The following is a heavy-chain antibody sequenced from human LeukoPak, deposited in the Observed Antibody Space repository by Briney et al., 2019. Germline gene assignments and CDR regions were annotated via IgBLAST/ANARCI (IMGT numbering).Heavy chain of an antibody. CDR1: GGTFSSYA. D-gene: IGHD1-26*01. CDR2: INPNSGGT. J-gene: IGHJ4*02. CDR3: ARDISGSFYFDY. Sequence: ASVKVSCKASGGTFSSYAISWVRQAPGQGLEWMGWINPNSGGTSYAQKFQGRVTMTRDTSISTAYMELSRLRSDDTAVYYCARDISGSFYFDYWGQGTLVTVSS. V-gene: IGHV1-2*02.